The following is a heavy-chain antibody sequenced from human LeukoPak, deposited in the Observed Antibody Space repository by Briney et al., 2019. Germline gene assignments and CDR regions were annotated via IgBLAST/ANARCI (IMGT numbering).Heavy chain of an antibody. CDR1: GGSFSGYY. CDR2: VNHSGST. J-gene: IGHJ4*02. Sequence: SETLSLTCALYGGSFSGYYWRWIRQPPGKGLEWIGEVNHSGSTNYNPSLKSRVTISVDTSKNQFSLKLSSVTAADTAVYYCARIYCSSTSCYTHKYYFDYWGQGTLVTVSS. V-gene: IGHV4-34*01. CDR3: ARIYCSSTSCYTHKYYFDY. D-gene: IGHD2-2*02.